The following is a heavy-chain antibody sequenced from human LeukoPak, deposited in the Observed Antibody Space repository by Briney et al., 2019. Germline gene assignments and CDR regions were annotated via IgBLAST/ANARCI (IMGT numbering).Heavy chain of an antibody. J-gene: IGHJ4*02. CDR1: GYTFTSYG. CDR2: ISAYNGNT. CDR3: AREFGNYTLLYFDY. Sequence: ASVKVSCKASGYTFTSYGISWVRQAPGQGLEWMGWISAYNGNTIYAMKFQGRVTMTTDTSTSIVYMELRSLRSDDTAVYYCAREFGNYTLLYFDYWGRGTLVTVSS. V-gene: IGHV1-18*01. D-gene: IGHD1-7*01.